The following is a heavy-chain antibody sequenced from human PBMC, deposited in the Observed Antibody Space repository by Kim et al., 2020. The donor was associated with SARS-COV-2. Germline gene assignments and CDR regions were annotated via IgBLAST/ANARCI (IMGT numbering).Heavy chain of an antibody. Sequence: SETLSLTCTVSGGSISSSSYYWGWIRQPPGKGLEWIGSIYYSGSTYYNPSLKSRVTISVDTSKNQFSLKLSSVTAADTAVYYCARDRGHEGSDYWGQGTLVTVSS. CDR1: GGSISSSSYY. CDR3: ARDRGHEGSDY. V-gene: IGHV4-39*02. D-gene: IGHD1-26*01. J-gene: IGHJ4*02. CDR2: IYYSGST.